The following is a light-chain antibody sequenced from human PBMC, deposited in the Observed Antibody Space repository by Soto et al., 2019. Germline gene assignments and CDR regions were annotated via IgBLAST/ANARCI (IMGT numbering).Light chain of an antibody. J-gene: IGLJ3*02. Sequence: QSALTQPASVSGSPGQSITISCTGTSSDVGGYNYVSWYQQHPGKAPKLMIYEVSNRPSGVANRFSGSKSGNTASLTISGLRAEDEADYYCCSYTSSNTWVFGGGTKLTVL. V-gene: IGLV2-14*01. CDR1: SSDVGGYNY. CDR2: EVS. CDR3: CSYTSSNTWV.